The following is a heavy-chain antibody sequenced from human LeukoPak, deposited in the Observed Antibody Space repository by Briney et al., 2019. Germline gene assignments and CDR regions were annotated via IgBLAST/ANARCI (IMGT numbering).Heavy chain of an antibody. J-gene: IGHJ5*02. CDR2: IYYSGST. CDR3: ARDGYSYISP. V-gene: IGHV4-59*01. CDR1: GGSISSYY. D-gene: IGHD5-18*01. Sequence: SETLSLTCTVSGGSISSYYWSWIRQSPGKGLEWIGYIYYSGSTNYNPSLKSRVTISVDTSKNQFSLKLSSVTAADTAVYYCARDGYSYISPWGQGTLVTVSS.